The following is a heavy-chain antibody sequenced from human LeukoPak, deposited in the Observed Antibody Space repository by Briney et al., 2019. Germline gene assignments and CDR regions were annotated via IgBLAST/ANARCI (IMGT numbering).Heavy chain of an antibody. CDR1: GGSFSDYY. CDR3: ARPSGSYRRTVNWFDP. CDR2: INHSGTT. J-gene: IGHJ5*02. D-gene: IGHD1-26*01. Sequence: SETLSLTCTVYGGSFSDYYWSWIRQPPGKGLEWIGEINHSGTTNYTPSLKSRVTISLDTSKNQFSLKLTSVTAADTAVYYCARPSGSYRRTVNWFDPWGQGTLVTVSS. V-gene: IGHV4-34*01.